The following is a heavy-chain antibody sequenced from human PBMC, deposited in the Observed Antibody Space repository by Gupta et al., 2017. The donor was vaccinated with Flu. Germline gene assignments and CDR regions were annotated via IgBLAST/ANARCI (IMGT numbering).Heavy chain of an antibody. CDR3: AEVGYGDWRGFDY. Sequence: QVQLVQSGAEVKQPGSSVKVSCKASGGTFSSYTISWVRQAPGQGLGWMGRIIPILGIANYAQKFQGRVTITADKSTSTAYMELSSLRSEDTAVYYCAEVGYGDWRGFDYWGQGTLVTVSS. D-gene: IGHD4-17*01. J-gene: IGHJ4*02. V-gene: IGHV1-69*02. CDR1: GGTFSSYT. CDR2: IIPILGIA.